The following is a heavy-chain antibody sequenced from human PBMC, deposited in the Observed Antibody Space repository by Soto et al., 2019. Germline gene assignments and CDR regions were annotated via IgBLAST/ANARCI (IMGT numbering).Heavy chain of an antibody. J-gene: IGHJ4*02. CDR2: IIPIFGTA. CDR3: VVYYDSSGDFDY. D-gene: IGHD3-22*01. CDR1: GSTFSSYA. Sequence: QVQLVQSGAEVQKPGSSVKVSCKASGSTFSSYAISWVRQAPGQGLEWMGGIIPIFGTANYAQKFQGRVTITADKSTSTAYMELSSLRSEDTAVYYCVVYYDSSGDFDYWGQGTLVTVSS. V-gene: IGHV1-69*06.